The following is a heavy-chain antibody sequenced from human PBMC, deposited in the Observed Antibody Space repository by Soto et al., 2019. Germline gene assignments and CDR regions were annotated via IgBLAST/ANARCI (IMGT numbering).Heavy chain of an antibody. D-gene: IGHD3-10*01. V-gene: IGHV1-18*01. CDR1: GYTFTSYG. CDR3: ASGTRSYFGTAY. J-gene: IGHJ4*02. CDR2: ISAYTGNT. Sequence: QVQLVQSGAEVKKPGASVKVSCKASGYTFTSYGISWVRQAPGQGLELMGWISAYTGNTNYAQKLQGRVTMTTHTPPSTAYMALRSLKSDDTALYYCASGTRSYFGTAYWGQVRLVTVSS.